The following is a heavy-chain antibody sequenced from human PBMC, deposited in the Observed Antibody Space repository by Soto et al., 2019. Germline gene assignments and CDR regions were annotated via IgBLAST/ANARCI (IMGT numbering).Heavy chain of an antibody. CDR1: GLTFSIYG. CDR3: AKSFRSSGYYYFGD. J-gene: IGHJ1*01. V-gene: IGHV3-30*18. CDR2: ISNDGSKK. Sequence: QVQLVESGGGVVQPGRSLRLSCEASGLTFSIYGMHWVRQAPGKGLEWVAAISNDGSKKFYADSVRGRFSISRDNSRNTLYLQMNSLRTEDTAIYYCAKSFRSSGYYYFGDWGQGTLVTVSS. D-gene: IGHD3-22*01.